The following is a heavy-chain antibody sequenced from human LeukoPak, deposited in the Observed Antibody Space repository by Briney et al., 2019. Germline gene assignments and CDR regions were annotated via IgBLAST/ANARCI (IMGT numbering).Heavy chain of an antibody. CDR2: IYPGDSDT. V-gene: IGHV5-51*01. J-gene: IGHJ4*02. CDR1: GYRFTNYW. CDR3: ARLSDYGSGSHAKLDY. Sequence: GESLKISCKGSGYRFTNYWIGWVRQMPGKGLEWMGIIYPGDSDTRYSPSFQGQVTISADKSISTAYLQWSSLKASDTAMYYCARLSDYGSGSHAKLDYWGQGTLVTVSS. D-gene: IGHD3-10*01.